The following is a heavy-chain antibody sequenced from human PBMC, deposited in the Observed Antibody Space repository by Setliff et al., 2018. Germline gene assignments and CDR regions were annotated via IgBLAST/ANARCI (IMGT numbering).Heavy chain of an antibody. D-gene: IGHD1-1*01. Sequence: SETLTLTCTVSGDSISSRTYYWSWIRQPAGKGLEWIGHIYTSWSTISNPSLKSRVTISLDTSKNQFSLSLTSVTAEDTAVYYCARTGTYRYFDYWGQGALVTVSS. V-gene: IGHV4-61*09. CDR3: ARTGTYRYFDY. CDR1: GDSISSRTYY. CDR2: IYTSWST. J-gene: IGHJ4*02.